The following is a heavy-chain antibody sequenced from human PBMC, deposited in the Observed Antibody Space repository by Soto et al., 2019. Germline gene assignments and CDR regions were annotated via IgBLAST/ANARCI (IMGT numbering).Heavy chain of an antibody. CDR2: IKEDGSEK. J-gene: IGHJ4*02. D-gene: IGHD3-10*01. CDR1: GFTFRSYW. Sequence: GGSLRLSCAVSGFTFRSYWMSWVRQAPGKGLEWVANIKEDGSEKYYVDSVKGRFTISRDNAKNSLYLQLNSLGAEDTAVYYCARFRFGEFSTTFFDYWGQGTLVTVSS. CDR3: ARFRFGEFSTTFFDY. V-gene: IGHV3-7*01.